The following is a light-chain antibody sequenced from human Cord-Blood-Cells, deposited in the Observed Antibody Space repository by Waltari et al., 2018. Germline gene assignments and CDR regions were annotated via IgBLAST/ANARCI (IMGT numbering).Light chain of an antibody. Sequence: DIQMTQSPSSLSASVGDRVTITCRASQSISSYLKLYQQKPGKAPKPLIYAASSLQSGVPSRFSGSGSGTDFTLTISSLQPEDFATYYCQQSYSTPYSFGQGTKLEIK. CDR1: QSISSY. J-gene: IGKJ2*03. CDR2: AAS. V-gene: IGKV1-39*01. CDR3: QQSYSTPYS.